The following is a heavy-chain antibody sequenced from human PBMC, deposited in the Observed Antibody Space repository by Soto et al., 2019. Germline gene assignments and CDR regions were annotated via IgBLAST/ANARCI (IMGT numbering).Heavy chain of an antibody. CDR2: IYYSGST. D-gene: IGHD2-8*01. Sequence: LSLTCTVSGGSISSYYWSWIRQPPGKGLEWIGYIYYSGSTNYNPSLKSRVTISVDTSKNQFSLKLSSVTAADTAVYYCARGGGVLMVYAMGWFDPWGQGTLVTVSS. V-gene: IGHV4-59*01. CDR1: GGSISSYY. J-gene: IGHJ5*02. CDR3: ARGGGVLMVYAMGWFDP.